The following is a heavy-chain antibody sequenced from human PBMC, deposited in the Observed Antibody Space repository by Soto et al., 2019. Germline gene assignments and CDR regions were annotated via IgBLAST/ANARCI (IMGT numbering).Heavy chain of an antibody. D-gene: IGHD1-26*01. CDR1: SGSIFTTNW. V-gene: IGHV4-4*02. CDR3: ARKPDGATAKVGGGYVFDV. J-gene: IGHJ3*01. CDR2: IYHSGSP. Sequence: QVQLQESGPGLVKPSGTLSLTCAASSGSIFTTNWWSWVRQSPGRGLQWIGDIYHSGSPKYKPSRKSQVSISIDKPKARFFLSLTSVTAADTAVYYCARKPDGATAKVGGGYVFDVWGQGTMVTVSS.